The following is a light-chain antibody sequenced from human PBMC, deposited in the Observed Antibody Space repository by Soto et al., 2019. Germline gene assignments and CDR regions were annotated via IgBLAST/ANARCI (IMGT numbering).Light chain of an antibody. V-gene: IGKV1-39*01. CDR1: QSISSY. Sequence: DIQMTQSPSSLSASVGDRVTISCRASQSISSYLNWYQQKPGEAPNLLIYAASSLQSGVPSRFSGRGSGSDFTLTINSLQPEDFATYYCQQSYNAPRTFGQGTKVDIK. J-gene: IGKJ1*01. CDR3: QQSYNAPRT. CDR2: AAS.